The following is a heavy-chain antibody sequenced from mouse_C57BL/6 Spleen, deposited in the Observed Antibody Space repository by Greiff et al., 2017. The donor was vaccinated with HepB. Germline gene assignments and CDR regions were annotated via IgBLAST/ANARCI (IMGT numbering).Heavy chain of an antibody. J-gene: IGHJ4*01. CDR1: GYTFISYW. Sequence: VQLQQPGAELVMPGASVKLSCKASGYTFISYWMHWVKQRPGQGLEWIGEIDPSDSYTNYNQKFKGKSTLTVDKSSSTAYMQLSSLTSEDSAVYYCARARDYAMDYWGQGTSVTVSS. CDR2: IDPSDSYT. V-gene: IGHV1-69*01. CDR3: ARARDYAMDY.